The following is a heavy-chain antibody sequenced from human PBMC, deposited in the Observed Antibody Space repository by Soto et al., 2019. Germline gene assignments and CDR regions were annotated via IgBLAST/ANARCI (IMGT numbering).Heavy chain of an antibody. J-gene: IGHJ4*02. D-gene: IGHD3-10*01. CDR3: ARQRGVLLWFGESSPPGYFDY. CDR1: GGSFSGYY. Sequence: PSETLSLTCAVYGGSFSGYYWSWIRQPPGKGLEWIGEINHSGSTNYNPSLKSRVTISVDTSKNQFSLKLSSVTAADTAVYYCARQRGVLLWFGESSPPGYFDYWGQGTLVTVSS. CDR2: INHSGST. V-gene: IGHV4-34*01.